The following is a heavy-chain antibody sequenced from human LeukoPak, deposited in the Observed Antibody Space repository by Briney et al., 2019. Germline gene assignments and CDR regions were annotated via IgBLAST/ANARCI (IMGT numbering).Heavy chain of an antibody. CDR1: GASIASHSW. Sequence: PSETLSLTCAVSGASIASHSWWSWVRQPPGKGLEWIGEVYHSGGANYKPSLKCRVTISVDTSRNHFSLKLTSVTAADTAVYFCAYNRNFALDNWGQGTLVTVSS. D-gene: IGHD1-14*01. J-gene: IGHJ4*01. V-gene: IGHV4/OR15-8*01. CDR2: VYHSGGA. CDR3: AYNRNFALDN.